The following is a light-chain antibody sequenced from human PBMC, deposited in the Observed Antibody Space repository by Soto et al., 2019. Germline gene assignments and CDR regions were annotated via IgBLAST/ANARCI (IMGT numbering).Light chain of an antibody. CDR3: QQYGSSPPYT. Sequence: EVVLTQSPGTLSLSPVERATLSCRASQSVSNNYFAWYQQKPGQAPRLLIFGSSDRATGIPDRFSGSGSGTDFTLTISRLEPEDFAVYYCQQYGSSPPYTFGQGTKLVIK. J-gene: IGKJ2*01. CDR1: QSVSNNY. CDR2: GSS. V-gene: IGKV3-20*01.